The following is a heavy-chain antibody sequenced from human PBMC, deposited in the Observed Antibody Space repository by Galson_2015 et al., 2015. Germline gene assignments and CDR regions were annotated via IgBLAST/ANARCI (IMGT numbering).Heavy chain of an antibody. CDR2: ISNSGTTI. J-gene: IGHJ3*02. CDR3: ARVGHSYDYWSAFDM. CDR1: GFTFSDYY. V-gene: IGHV3-11*01. Sequence: SLRLSCAASGFTFSDYYMTWIRQAPGKGLEWVSYISNSGTTIYYADSVEGRFTISRDNAKSSLYLQMNSLRVEDTAGYYCARVGHSYDYWSAFDMWGQGTVVTVSS. D-gene: IGHD3-16*01.